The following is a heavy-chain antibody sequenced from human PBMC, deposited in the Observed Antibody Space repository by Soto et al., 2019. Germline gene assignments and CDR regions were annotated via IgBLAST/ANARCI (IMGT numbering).Heavy chain of an antibody. CDR3: AKDRGYSYDYDY. CDR1: GFTFSSYG. D-gene: IGHD5-18*01. Sequence: GGSLRLSCAASGFTFSSYGMHWVRQAPGKGLEWVAVISYDGSNKYYADSVKGRFTISRDNSKNTLYLQMNSLRAEDTAVYYCAKDRGYSYDYDYWGQGTLVTVS. CDR2: ISYDGSNK. J-gene: IGHJ4*02. V-gene: IGHV3-30*18.